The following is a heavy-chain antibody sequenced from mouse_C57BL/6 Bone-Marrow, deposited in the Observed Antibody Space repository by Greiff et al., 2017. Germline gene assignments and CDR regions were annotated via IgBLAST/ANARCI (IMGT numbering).Heavy chain of an antibody. CDR2: ISNLAYSI. CDR1: GFTFSDYG. CDR3: AGGTSAWFAY. J-gene: IGHJ3*01. V-gene: IGHV5-15*01. Sequence: EVKVVESGGGLVQPGGSLKLSCAASGFTFSDYGMAWVRQAPRQGPEWVAFISNLAYSIYYADTVTGRFTISRENAKNTLYLEMSSLRSEDTAMYYCAGGTSAWFAYWGQGTLVTVSA. D-gene: IGHD3-3*01.